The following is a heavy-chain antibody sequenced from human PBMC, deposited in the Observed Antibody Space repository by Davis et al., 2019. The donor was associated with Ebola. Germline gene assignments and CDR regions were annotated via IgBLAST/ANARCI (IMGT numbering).Heavy chain of an antibody. D-gene: IGHD5-18*01. CDR2: ITWMTGNI. CDR1: GFTFDDHA. V-gene: IGHV3-9*01. J-gene: IGHJ3*01. Sequence: SLKTSCEASGFTFDDHAMHWVRQPPGKGLEWVSGITWMTGNIGYADSVKGRFTISRDNANNSLFLQMNTLRPEDTALYHCVKEYTYGPRGALEFWGQGTMVTVSS. CDR3: VKEYTYGPRGALEF.